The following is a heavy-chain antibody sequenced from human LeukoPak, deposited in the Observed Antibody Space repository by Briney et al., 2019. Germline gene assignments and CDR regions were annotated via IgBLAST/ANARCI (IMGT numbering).Heavy chain of an antibody. J-gene: IGHJ6*02. V-gene: IGHV1-18*01. CDR1: LDTFTTYG. D-gene: IGHD2-15*01. Sequence: ASVKVSSKASLDTFTTYGISWVRQAPGQGREWMGWISAYNGNTNYAQKLQGRVTMTTDTSTSTAYMELRSLRSDDTAVYYCATESWHGGYYYGMDVWGQGTTVTVSS. CDR2: ISAYNGNT. CDR3: ATESWHGGYYYGMDV.